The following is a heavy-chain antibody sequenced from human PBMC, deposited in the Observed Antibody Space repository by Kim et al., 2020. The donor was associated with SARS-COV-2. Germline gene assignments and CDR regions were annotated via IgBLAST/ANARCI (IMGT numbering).Heavy chain of an antibody. Sequence: GGSLRLSCAASGFIFNTYGMHWVRQAPGKGLEWVAVIWNDGDKKYYVDSVKGRFTISRDNSKNTLYLQMDSLRAEDTAVYYCARPFCSNGVCYAFDMRG. CDR2: IWNDGDKK. CDR1: GFIFNTYG. D-gene: IGHD2-8*01. J-gene: IGHJ3*02. V-gene: IGHV3-33*01. CDR3: ARPFCSNGVCYAFDM.